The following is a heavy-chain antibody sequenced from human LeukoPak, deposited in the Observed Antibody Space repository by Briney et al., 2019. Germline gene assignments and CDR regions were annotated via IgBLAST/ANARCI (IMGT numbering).Heavy chain of an antibody. CDR2: INHSGST. CDR1: GGSFSGYY. D-gene: IGHD3-10*01. CDR3: ARGHITMVRGAPLWFDP. Sequence: SETLSLTCAVYGGSFSGYYWNWIRQPPGKGLEWIGEINHSGSTNYNSSLKSRVTISVDTSKNQFSLKLSSVTAADTAVYYCARGHITMVRGAPLWFDPWGQGTLVTVSS. J-gene: IGHJ5*02. V-gene: IGHV4-34*01.